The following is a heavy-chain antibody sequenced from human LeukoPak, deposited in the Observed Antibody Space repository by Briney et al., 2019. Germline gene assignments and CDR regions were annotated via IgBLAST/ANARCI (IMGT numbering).Heavy chain of an antibody. CDR3: ARGGYHDGNVVGIDY. D-gene: IGHD5-12*01. J-gene: IGHJ4*02. CDR1: GFTFRSYS. V-gene: IGHV3-48*01. Sequence: PGGSLRLSCEVSGFTFRSYSLNWVRQAPGKGLEWLSYISTRNTIYYGDSVKGRFTISRDNAKNSLYLQMNSLRAEDTALYYCARGGYHDGNVVGIDYWGQGTLVTVSS. CDR2: ISTRNTI.